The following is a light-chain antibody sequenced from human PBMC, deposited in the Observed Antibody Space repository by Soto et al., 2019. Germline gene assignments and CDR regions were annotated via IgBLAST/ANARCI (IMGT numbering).Light chain of an antibody. Sequence: EIVLTQSPGTLSLSPGARATLSCRASQSVSSYYLAWYQQKPGQAPRLLIYAASSRATGIPARFSGSVSGTEFTLTTSYLQSEDFAFYYGQQYNRWPPLTFGGGTKVDIK. CDR1: QSVSSYY. CDR2: AAS. J-gene: IGKJ4*01. CDR3: QQYNRWPPLT. V-gene: IGKV3-20*01.